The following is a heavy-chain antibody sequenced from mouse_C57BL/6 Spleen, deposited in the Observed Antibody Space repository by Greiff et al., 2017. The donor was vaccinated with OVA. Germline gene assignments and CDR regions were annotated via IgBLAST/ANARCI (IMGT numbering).Heavy chain of an antibody. D-gene: IGHD4-1*01. V-gene: IGHV1-54*01. J-gene: IGHJ4*01. Sequence: VQLQQSGAELVRPGTSVKVSCKASGYAFTNYLIEWVKQRPGQGLEWIGVINPGSGGTNYNEKFKGKATLTADKSSSTAYMQLSSLTSEDSAVYFCARDWIMDYWGQGTSVTVSS. CDR1: GYAFTNYL. CDR3: ARDWIMDY. CDR2: INPGSGGT.